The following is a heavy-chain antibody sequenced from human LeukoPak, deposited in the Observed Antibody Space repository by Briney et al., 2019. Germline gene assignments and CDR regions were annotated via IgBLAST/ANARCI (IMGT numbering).Heavy chain of an antibody. CDR3: ARVKFYSWIDY. D-gene: IGHD4-11*01. CDR2: SNYSGST. V-gene: IGHV4-31*03. J-gene: IGHJ4*02. Sequence: SSETLSLTCTVFGGSISRGGYYWSWIRQHPGKGLEWIGYSNYSGSTYYNPSLKSRVTISVDTSKNRFSLKLSSVTAADTAVYYCARVKFYSWIDYWGQGTLVTVSS. CDR1: GGSISRGGYY.